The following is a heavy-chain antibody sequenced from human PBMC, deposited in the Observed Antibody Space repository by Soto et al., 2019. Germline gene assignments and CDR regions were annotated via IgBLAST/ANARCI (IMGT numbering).Heavy chain of an antibody. CDR2: FDPEDGET. Sequence: QVQLVQSGAEVKKPGASVKVSCKVSGYTLTELSMHWVRQAPGKGLEWMGGFDPEDGETIYAQKVQGRVTMTEATSTDTAYRALSSLRSEDTAVYYCATDLPTVTTALDYWCQGTLVTVSS. J-gene: IGHJ4*02. CDR3: ATDLPTVTTALDY. V-gene: IGHV1-24*01. D-gene: IGHD4-17*01. CDR1: GYTLTELS.